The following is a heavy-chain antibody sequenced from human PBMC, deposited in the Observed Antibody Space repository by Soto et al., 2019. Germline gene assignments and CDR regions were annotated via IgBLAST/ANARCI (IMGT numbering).Heavy chain of an antibody. D-gene: IGHD1-26*01. Sequence: ASVKVSCKASGGTFSSYAISWMRQAPGQGLEWKGRISAYNGNTNYAQKIQGKDTKNTDTSTNTTYKELRRLRTDDTAVFFCARDVRVGANMDACDLWGQGTTVTVSS. CDR2: ISAYNGNT. CDR3: ARDVRVGANMDACDL. CDR1: GGTFSSYA. J-gene: IGHJ3*01. V-gene: IGHV1-18*01.